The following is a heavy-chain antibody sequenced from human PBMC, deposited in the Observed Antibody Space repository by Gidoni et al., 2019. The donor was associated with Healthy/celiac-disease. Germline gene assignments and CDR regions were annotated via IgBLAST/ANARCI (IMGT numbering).Heavy chain of an antibody. Sequence: PASGFTFSSYWMSWVRQAPGKGLEWVANLKQDGSEKYYVDSVKGRFTISRDNAKNSLYLQMNSLRAEDTAVYYCARRPWWELYYFDYWGQGTLVTVSS. J-gene: IGHJ4*02. D-gene: IGHD1-26*01. CDR2: LKQDGSEK. V-gene: IGHV3-7*01. CDR3: ARRPWWELYYFDY. CDR1: GFTFSSYW.